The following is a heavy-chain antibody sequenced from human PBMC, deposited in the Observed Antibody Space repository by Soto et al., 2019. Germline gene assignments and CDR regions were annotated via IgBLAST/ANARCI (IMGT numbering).Heavy chain of an antibody. Sequence: ASVKVSCKASGYTFTGYYMHWVRQAPGQGLEWMGWINPNSGGTNYAQKFQGWVTMTRDTSISTAYMELSRLRSDDTAVYYCARASRPFYDFWSGYESAGDDAFDIWGQGTMVTVSS. D-gene: IGHD3-3*01. CDR1: GYTFTGYY. CDR2: INPNSGGT. V-gene: IGHV1-2*04. CDR3: ARASRPFYDFWSGYESAGDDAFDI. J-gene: IGHJ3*02.